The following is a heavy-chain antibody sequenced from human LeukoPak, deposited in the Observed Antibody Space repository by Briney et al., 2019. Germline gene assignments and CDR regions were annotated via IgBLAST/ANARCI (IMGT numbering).Heavy chain of an antibody. CDR3: ARGSTGPFDY. CDR2: IYYSGIT. D-gene: IGHD2-2*01. V-gene: IGHV4-59*01. Sequence: PSETLSLTCTVSGGSISSYYWSWIRQPPGKGLEWIGYIYYSGITNYNPSLKSRVTISVDTSKNQFSLKLTSVTAADTAVYYCARGSTGPFDYWGQGTLVTVSA. J-gene: IGHJ4*02. CDR1: GGSISSYY.